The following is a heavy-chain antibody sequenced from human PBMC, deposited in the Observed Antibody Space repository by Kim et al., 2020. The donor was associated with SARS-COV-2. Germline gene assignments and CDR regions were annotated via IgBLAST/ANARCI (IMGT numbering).Heavy chain of an antibody. V-gene: IGHV3-48*02. Sequence: GGSLRLSCAASGFIFSSYRMNWVRQAPGKGLEWISYIGYSSTPIYYADSVKGRFTISRDNAKNSLYLQMNSLRDEDTAVYYCVRDGGPFDPPDYWGPGTQVTVS. D-gene: IGHD3-3*01. CDR3: VRDGGPFDPPDY. J-gene: IGHJ4*02. CDR1: GFIFSSYR. CDR2: IGYSSTPI.